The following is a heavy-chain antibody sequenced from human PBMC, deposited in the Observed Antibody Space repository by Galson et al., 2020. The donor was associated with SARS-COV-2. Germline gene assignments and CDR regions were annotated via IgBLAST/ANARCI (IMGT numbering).Heavy chain of an antibody. CDR2: IYHSGST. CDR1: GYSISSGYY. J-gene: IGHJ4*02. V-gene: IGHV4-38-2*02. CDR3: ARAPERRITIFGVVAEGYYFDY. Sequence: ETLSLTCTVSGYSISSGYYWGWIRQPPGKGLEWIGSIYHSGSTYYNPSLKSRVTISVDTSKNQFSLKLSSVTAADTAVYYCARAPERRITIFGVVAEGYYFDYWGQGTLVTVSS. D-gene: IGHD3-3*01.